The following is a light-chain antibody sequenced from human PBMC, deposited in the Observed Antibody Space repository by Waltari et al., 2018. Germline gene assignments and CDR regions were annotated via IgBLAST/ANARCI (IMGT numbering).Light chain of an antibody. Sequence: DIVMTQSPDSLAVSLGERATINCKSSQSVLYSSNNKNYLAWYQQKPGQPPKLLIYWASTRESGFPDRFSGSGSGTDFTLTSSSLRAADVAVYYCQQYYGTPYTFSQGTKLEIK. CDR1: QSVLYSSNNKNY. CDR3: QQYYGTPYT. V-gene: IGKV4-1*01. CDR2: WAS. J-gene: IGKJ2*01.